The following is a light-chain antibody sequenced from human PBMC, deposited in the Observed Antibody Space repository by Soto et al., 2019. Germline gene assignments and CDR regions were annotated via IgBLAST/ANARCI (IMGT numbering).Light chain of an antibody. Sequence: EIVLTQSPATLSLSPGERATLSCRASQSVSSYLAWYQQKPGQAPRLLIYDASNRATGIPARFSGSGSGTDFTITISSLEHEAFAVYYCQQRSNWPPGYTFGQGTKLEIK. CDR2: DAS. CDR3: QQRSNWPPGYT. V-gene: IGKV3-11*01. CDR1: QSVSSY. J-gene: IGKJ2*01.